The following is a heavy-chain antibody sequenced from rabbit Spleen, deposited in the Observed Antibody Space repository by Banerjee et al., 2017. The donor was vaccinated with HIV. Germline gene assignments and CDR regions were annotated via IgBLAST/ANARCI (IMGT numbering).Heavy chain of an antibody. CDR3: ARDAGSGDYIDVYFDL. CDR2: IDTGFGGTP. CDR1: GFDFSNYG. D-gene: IGHD8-1*01. V-gene: IGHV1S45*01. Sequence: QEQLVESGGGLVQPGGSLKLSCTASGFDFSNYGVTWVRQAPGKGLEWITCIDTGFGGTPYSASWAKGRFTISKSSSTTVTLQMTSLTAADTATYFCARDAGSGDYIDVYFDLWGQGTLVTVS. J-gene: IGHJ4*01.